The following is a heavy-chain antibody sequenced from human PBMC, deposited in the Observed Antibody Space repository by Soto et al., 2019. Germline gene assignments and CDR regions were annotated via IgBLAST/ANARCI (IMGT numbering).Heavy chain of an antibody. CDR1: GFTFSSYA. CDR3: AKAYSSGWYVLDYFDY. J-gene: IGHJ4*02. CDR2: ISGSGGST. Sequence: GESLKISCAASGFTFSSYAMSWVRQAPGKGLEWVSAISGSGGSTYYADSVKGRFTISRDNSKNTLYLQMNSLRAEDTAVYYCAKAYSSGWYVLDYFDYWGQGTLVTVSS. V-gene: IGHV3-23*01. D-gene: IGHD6-19*01.